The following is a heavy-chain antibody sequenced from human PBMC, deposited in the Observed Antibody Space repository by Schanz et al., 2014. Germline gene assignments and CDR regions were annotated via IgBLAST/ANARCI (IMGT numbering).Heavy chain of an antibody. Sequence: QVQVVQSGAELKKPGASVKVSCKASGYTFSSHGIHWLRQAPGQSLEWMGWINTANGNAKYSANLQATVTITMDTSATTAYLELTNLRSEDAAVSSCARDLPYCDGGKCYADGFDIWGQGTLATISS. V-gene: IGHV1-3*04. J-gene: IGHJ3*02. CDR3: ARDLPYCDGGKCYADGFDI. CDR2: INTANGNA. CDR1: GYTFSSHG. D-gene: IGHD2-21*01.